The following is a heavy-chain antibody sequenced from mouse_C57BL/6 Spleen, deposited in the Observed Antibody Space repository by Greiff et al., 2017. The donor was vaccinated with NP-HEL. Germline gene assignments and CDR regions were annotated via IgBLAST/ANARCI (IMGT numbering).Heavy chain of an antibody. Sequence: VQLQQSGTELVKPGASVKLSCKASGYTFTSYWMHWVKQRPGQGLEWIGNINPSNGGTNYNEKFNSKATLTVDKSSSTAYMQLSSLTSEDSAVYYCARGDGYYGEYFDYWGQGTTLTVSS. CDR3: ARGDGYYGEYFDY. J-gene: IGHJ2*01. D-gene: IGHD2-3*01. CDR2: INPSNGGT. V-gene: IGHV1-53*01. CDR1: GYTFTSYW.